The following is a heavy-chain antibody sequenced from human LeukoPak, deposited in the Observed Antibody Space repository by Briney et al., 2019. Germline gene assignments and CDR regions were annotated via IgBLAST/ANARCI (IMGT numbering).Heavy chain of an antibody. CDR2: ISSSSSTI. D-gene: IGHD6-19*01. Sequence: GGSLRLSCAASGFTFSSYSMNWVRQAPGKGLEWVSYISSSSSTIYYADSVKGRFTISRDNAKNSLYLQMNSLRAEDTAVYYCARDHKGTVDWFDPWGQGTLVTVSS. CDR3: ARDHKGTVDWFDP. V-gene: IGHV3-48*04. CDR1: GFTFSSYS. J-gene: IGHJ5*02.